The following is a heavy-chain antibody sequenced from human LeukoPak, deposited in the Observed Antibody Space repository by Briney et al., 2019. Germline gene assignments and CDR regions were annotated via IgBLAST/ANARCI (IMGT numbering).Heavy chain of an antibody. CDR1: GFYVSSHY. J-gene: IGHJ6*04. V-gene: IGHV3-53*01. D-gene: IGHD3-10*01. CDR2: IFSGGST. CDR3: ARNSPIWLGGEDYGLNV. Sequence: GGSLRLSCAASGFYVSSHYKSWVRQAPGKGLEYISVIFSGGSTYYTDSVKGRFTISRENTNNTGYLQIKALRVENTAVYYSARNSPIWLGGEDYGLNVWGKGTTVTV.